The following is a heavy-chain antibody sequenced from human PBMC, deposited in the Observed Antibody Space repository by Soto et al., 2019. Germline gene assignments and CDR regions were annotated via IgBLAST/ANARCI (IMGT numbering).Heavy chain of an antibody. Sequence: PSETLSLTCAVYGGSFSGYYWSWIRQPPGKGLEWIGYIYYSGSTNYNPSLKSRVTISVDTSKNQFSLKLSSVTAADTAVYYCARDRPLLTGKGVVNWFDPWGQGTLVTVSS. CDR2: IYYSGST. CDR1: GGSFSGYY. D-gene: IGHD3-16*01. CDR3: ARDRPLLTGKGVVNWFDP. J-gene: IGHJ5*02. V-gene: IGHV4-59*01.